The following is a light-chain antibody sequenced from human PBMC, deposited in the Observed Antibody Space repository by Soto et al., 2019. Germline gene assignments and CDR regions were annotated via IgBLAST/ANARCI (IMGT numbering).Light chain of an antibody. CDR3: QKYGSFWT. Sequence: TVFTQSPGTLSLSPGERATLSCRASQNVSTNLLVWSQQHPGQAPRLLIYGASSRATGIPDRFSGSGSGTGFTLTIRRLEPDDFAVYYCQKYGSFWTFGQGTKVDIK. CDR1: QNVSTNL. J-gene: IGKJ1*01. V-gene: IGKV3-20*01. CDR2: GAS.